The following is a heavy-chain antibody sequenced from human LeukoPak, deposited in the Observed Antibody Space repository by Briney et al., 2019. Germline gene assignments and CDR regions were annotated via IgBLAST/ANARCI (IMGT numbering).Heavy chain of an antibody. CDR1: RGSLSSGGYY. J-gene: IGHJ4*02. D-gene: IGHD6-13*01. CDR2: NYYSGST. Sequence: SETLSLTCTVSRGSLSSGGYYWNWFRQHPEKGLEWIGYNYYSGSTHYNPSLKSRVTISVDTYKNQFSLKMTSVTAADTAVYYCASTPGIAAALLRKELYYFDYWGQGTLVTVSS. V-gene: IGHV4-31*03. CDR3: ASTPGIAAALLRKELYYFDY.